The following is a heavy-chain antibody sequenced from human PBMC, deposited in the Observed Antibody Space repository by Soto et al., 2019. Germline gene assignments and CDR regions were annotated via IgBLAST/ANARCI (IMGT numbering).Heavy chain of an antibody. J-gene: IGHJ4*02. CDR3: ARGRGYSSSWSVYYFDY. CDR2: INHSGST. D-gene: IGHD6-13*01. V-gene: IGHV4-34*01. CDR1: GGSFSGYY. Sequence: SETLSLTCAVYGGSFSGYYWTWIRQPPGTGLEWIGEINHSGSTNYNPSLKSRVTISVDTSKNQFSLKLSSVTAADTAVYYCARGRGYSSSWSVYYFDYWGQGTLVTVSS.